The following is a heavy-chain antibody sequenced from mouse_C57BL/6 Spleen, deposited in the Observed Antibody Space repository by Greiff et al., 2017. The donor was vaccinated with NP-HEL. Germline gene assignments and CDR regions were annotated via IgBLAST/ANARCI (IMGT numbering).Heavy chain of an antibody. Sequence: EVQLQQSGAELVRPGASVKLSCTASGFNIKDYYMHWVKQRPEQGLEWIGRIDPEDGDTEYAPKFQGKATMTADKSSNTAYLQLSSLTSEYTAVYYCTRVYYDSPYWYFDVWGTGTTVTVSS. D-gene: IGHD2-4*01. V-gene: IGHV14-1*01. J-gene: IGHJ1*03. CDR1: GFNIKDYY. CDR3: TRVYYDSPYWYFDV. CDR2: IDPEDGDT.